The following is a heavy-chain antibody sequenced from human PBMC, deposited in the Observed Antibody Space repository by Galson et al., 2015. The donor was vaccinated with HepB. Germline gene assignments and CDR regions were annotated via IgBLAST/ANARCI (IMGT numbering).Heavy chain of an antibody. V-gene: IGHV1-18*01. CDR2: ISAYNGST. J-gene: IGHJ3*02. CDR1: GYTFTSYG. CDR3: ARDSRRELGGAFDI. D-gene: IGHD3-10*01. Sequence: SVKVSCKASGYTFTSYGISWVRQAPGQGLEWMGWISAYNGSTNYAQKLQGRVTMTTDTSTSTAYMELRSLRSDDTAVYYCARDSRRELGGAFDIWGQGTMVTVSS.